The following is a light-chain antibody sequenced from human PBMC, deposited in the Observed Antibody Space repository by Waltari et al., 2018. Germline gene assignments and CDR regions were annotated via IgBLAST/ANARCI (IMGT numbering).Light chain of an antibody. J-gene: IGKJ4*01. CDR1: QSISSSY. CDR2: GIS. V-gene: IGKV3-15*01. CDR3: QQYDNWPLT. Sequence: ETVLTQSPATLSVSPGERATLSCRASQSISSSYFAWYQQKPGQASRLLISGISTSATGIPARFSGSWSGTEFTLTISSLQSEDFAVYYCQQYDNWPLTFGGGTKVEIK.